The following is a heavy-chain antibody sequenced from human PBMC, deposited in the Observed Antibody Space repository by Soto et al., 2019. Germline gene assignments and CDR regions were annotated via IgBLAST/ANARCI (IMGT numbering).Heavy chain of an antibody. D-gene: IGHD3-9*01. CDR2: IYYRGNA. V-gene: IGHV4-39*01. CDR3: ARLEGLATISYYFDF. Sequence: QLQLQESGPGLEKPSETLSLTCSVSDDSINSDKYYWGWIRQPPGKGLEWIGSIYYRGNAYYNPSLQTRVTISLDKSKSQFSLKLNSVTAADSAVYFCARLEGLATISYYFDFWGPGALVTVSS. J-gene: IGHJ4*02. CDR1: DDSINSDKYY.